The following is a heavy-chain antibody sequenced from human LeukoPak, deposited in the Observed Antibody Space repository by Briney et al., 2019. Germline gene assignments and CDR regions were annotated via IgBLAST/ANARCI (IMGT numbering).Heavy chain of an antibody. CDR3: ARLVTMVRGVSTRLYGMDV. D-gene: IGHD3-10*01. CDR1: GGSISSYY. V-gene: IGHV4-4*07. J-gene: IGHJ6*02. CDR2: IYTSGST. Sequence: ATETLSLTCTVSGGSISSYYWSWIRQPAGEGLEWIGRIYTSGSTNYNPSLKSRVTMSVDTSKNQFSLKLSSVTAADTAVYYCARLVTMVRGVSTRLYGMDVWGQGTTVTVSS.